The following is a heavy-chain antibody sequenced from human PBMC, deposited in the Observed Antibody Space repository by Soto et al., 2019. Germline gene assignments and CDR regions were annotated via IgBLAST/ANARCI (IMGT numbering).Heavy chain of an antibody. Sequence: ASVKVSCKASGYTFTSYGISWVRQAPGQGLEWMGWISAYNGNTNYAQKLQGRVTMTTDTSTSTAYMELGSLRSDDTAVYYCAREQGDYVWGSYRFFDIWGQGTMVTVSS. CDR3: AREQGDYVWGSYRFFDI. CDR2: ISAYNGNT. V-gene: IGHV1-18*01. J-gene: IGHJ3*02. CDR1: GYTFTSYG. D-gene: IGHD3-16*02.